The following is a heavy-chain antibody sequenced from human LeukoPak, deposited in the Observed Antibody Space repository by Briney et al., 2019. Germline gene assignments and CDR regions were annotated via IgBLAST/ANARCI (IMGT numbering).Heavy chain of an antibody. Sequence: GGSLRLSCAASGFTFSNYAMSWVRQAPGKGLEWVSVISGGGGSIYYADSVKGRFTISRDNSKNTLSLQMNSPRAEDTAVYYCAKGSGILSPLDYWGQGTLVTVSS. CDR2: ISGGGGSI. V-gene: IGHV3-23*01. CDR1: GFTFSNYA. J-gene: IGHJ4*02. D-gene: IGHD3-9*01. CDR3: AKGSGILSPLDY.